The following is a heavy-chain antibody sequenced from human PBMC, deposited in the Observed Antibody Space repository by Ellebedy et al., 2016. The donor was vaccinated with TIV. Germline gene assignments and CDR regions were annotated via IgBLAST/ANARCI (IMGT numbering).Heavy chain of an antibody. CDR1: DGSLGSSSFR. V-gene: IGHV4-39*02. CDR3: ARRMEWLQYLDL. Sequence: SETLSLTXSASDGSLGSSSFRWGWIRQPPGKGLEWIGNVYYSGGTVYNPSLKSRATIILDTTNRHLSLNLNAATAADTAVYYCARRMEWLQYLDLWGQGILVTVAS. CDR2: VYYSGGT. D-gene: IGHD5-12*01. J-gene: IGHJ5*02.